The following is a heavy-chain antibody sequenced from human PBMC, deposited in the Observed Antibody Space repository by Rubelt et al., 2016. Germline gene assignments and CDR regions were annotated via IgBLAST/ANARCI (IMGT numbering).Heavy chain of an antibody. J-gene: IGHJ4*02. D-gene: IGHD3-16*01. Sequence: GGMNPNSGNTGYAQKFQGRVTMTRNISISTAYMELSSLRSEDTAVYYCARRGYWGQGTLVTVSS. V-gene: IGHV1-8*01. CDR3: ARRGY. CDR2: MNPNSGNT.